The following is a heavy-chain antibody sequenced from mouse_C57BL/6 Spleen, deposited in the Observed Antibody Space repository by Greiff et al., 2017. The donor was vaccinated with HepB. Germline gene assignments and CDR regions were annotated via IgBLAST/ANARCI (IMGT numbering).Heavy chain of an antibody. CDR2: ISDGGSYT. V-gene: IGHV5-4*01. Sequence: EVNVVESGGGLVKPGGSLKLSCAASGFTFSSYAMSWVRQTPEKRLEWVATISDGGSYTYYPDNVKGRFTISRDNAKNNLYLQMSHLKSEDTAMYYCARDDYGSQRYYAMDYWGQGTSVTVSS. J-gene: IGHJ4*01. CDR1: GFTFSSYA. CDR3: ARDDYGSQRYYAMDY. D-gene: IGHD1-1*01.